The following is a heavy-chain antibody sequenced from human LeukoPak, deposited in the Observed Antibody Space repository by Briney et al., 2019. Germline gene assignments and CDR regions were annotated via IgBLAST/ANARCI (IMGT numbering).Heavy chain of an antibody. CDR3: ARRYSSGWYYAFDI. CDR1: GGSISSYY. J-gene: IGHJ3*02. CDR2: IYTSGST. V-gene: IGHV4-4*07. Sequence: SETLSLTCTVSGGSISSYYWSWIRQPAGKGLEWIGRIYTSGSTNYNPSLKSRVTISVDTSKNQFSLKLSSVTAADTAVYYCARRYSSGWYYAFDIWGQGTMVTVSS. D-gene: IGHD6-19*01.